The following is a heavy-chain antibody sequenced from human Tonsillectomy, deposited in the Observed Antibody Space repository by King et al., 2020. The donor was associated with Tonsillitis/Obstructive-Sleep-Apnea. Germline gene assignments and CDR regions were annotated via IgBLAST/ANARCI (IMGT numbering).Heavy chain of an antibody. J-gene: IGHJ4*02. V-gene: IGHV3-49*05. CDR1: GFTFGDYA. CDR3: TRDGREYCSSTSCPPAY. CDR2: IRSKAYGGTT. Sequence: QLVQSGGGLVKPGRSLRLSCTASGFTFGDYAMSWFRQAPGKGLEWVGFIRSKAYGGTTEYAASVKGRFTISRDDSKSIAYLQMKSLKTEDTAVYYCTRDGREYCSSTSCPPAYWGQGTLVTVSS. D-gene: IGHD2-2*01.